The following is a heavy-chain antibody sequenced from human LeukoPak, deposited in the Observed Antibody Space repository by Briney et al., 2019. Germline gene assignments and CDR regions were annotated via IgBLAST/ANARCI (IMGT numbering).Heavy chain of an antibody. J-gene: IGHJ2*01. V-gene: IGHV4-59*01. D-gene: IGHD3-3*01. CDR2: IYYSGST. CDR3: ARAPYYDFWSGYTTSHWYFDL. CDR1: GGSISSYY. Sequence: SETLSLTCTVSGGSISSYYWSWIRQPPGKGLEWVGYIYYSGSTNYNPSLKSRVTISVGTSKNQFSLKLSSVTAADTAVYYCARAPYYDFWSGYTTSHWYFDLWGRGNLVTVSS.